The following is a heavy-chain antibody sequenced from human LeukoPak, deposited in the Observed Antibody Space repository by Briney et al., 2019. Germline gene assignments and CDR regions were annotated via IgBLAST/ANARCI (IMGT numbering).Heavy chain of an antibody. Sequence: GGSLRLSCAASGFTFSSYSMNWVRQAPGKGLEWVSSISSSSSYIYYADSVKGRFTISRDNAKNSLYLQMNSLRAEDTAVYYCARRNSLWFGELLSSYYYYGMDVWGQGTTVTVSS. CDR3: ARRNSLWFGELLSSYYYYGMDV. D-gene: IGHD3-10*01. J-gene: IGHJ6*02. CDR1: GFTFSSYS. CDR2: ISSSSSYI. V-gene: IGHV3-21*01.